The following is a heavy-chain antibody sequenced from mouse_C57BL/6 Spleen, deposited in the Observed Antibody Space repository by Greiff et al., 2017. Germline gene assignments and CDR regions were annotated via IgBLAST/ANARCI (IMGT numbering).Heavy chain of an antibody. Sequence: EVKLVESGGDLVKPGGSLKLSCAASGFTFSSYGMSWVRQTPDKRLEWVATISSGGSYTYYPDSVKGRFTISRDNAKNTLYLQMSSLKSEDTAMYYCARHYDYDDDGYFDYWGQGTTLTVAS. CDR2: ISSGGSYT. CDR1: GFTFSSYG. CDR3: ARHYDYDDDGYFDY. J-gene: IGHJ2*01. V-gene: IGHV5-6*01. D-gene: IGHD2-4*01.